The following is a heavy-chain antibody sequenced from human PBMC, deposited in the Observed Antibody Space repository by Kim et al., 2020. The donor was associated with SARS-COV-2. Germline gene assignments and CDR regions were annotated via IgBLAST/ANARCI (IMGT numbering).Heavy chain of an antibody. J-gene: IGHJ3*02. D-gene: IGHD3-10*01. Sequence: GGSLRLSCAASGFTFSSYGMHWVRQAPGKGLEWVAVIWYDGSNKYYADSVKGRFTISRDNSKNTLYLQMNSLRAEDTAVYYCARDSQITSRIYYYHRDGGLHSEIDAFDIWGQGTMVTVSS. CDR2: IWYDGSNK. CDR1: GFTFSSYG. CDR3: ARDSQITSRIYYYHRDGGLHSEIDAFDI. V-gene: IGHV3-33*01.